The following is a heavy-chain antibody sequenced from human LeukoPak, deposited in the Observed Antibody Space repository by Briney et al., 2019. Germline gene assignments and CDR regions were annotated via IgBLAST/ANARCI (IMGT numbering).Heavy chain of an antibody. CDR3: ARDPMVVRD. V-gene: IGHV4-34*01. CDR1: GGSFSGYY. J-gene: IGHJ4*02. D-gene: IGHD4-23*01. CDR2: INHSGST. Sequence: PSETLSLTCAVYGGSFSGYYWSWIRQPPGKGLEWIGEINHSGSTNYNPSLKSRVTISVDTSKNQFSLKLSSVTAADTAVYYCARDPMVVRDWGQGTLVTVSS.